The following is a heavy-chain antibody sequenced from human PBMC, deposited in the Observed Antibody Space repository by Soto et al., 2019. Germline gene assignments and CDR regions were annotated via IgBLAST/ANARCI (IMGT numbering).Heavy chain of an antibody. CDR2: IYYSGST. CDR3: ARDLVVGGAFDI. Sequence: QVQLQESGPGLVKPSQTLSLTCTVSGGSISSGGYYWSWIRQHPGKGLEWIGYIYYSGSTYYNPSLKSRVTISVDTDKNQSSLKLSSVTAADTAVYYCARDLVVGGAFDIWGQGTMVTVSS. V-gene: IGHV4-31*03. CDR1: GGSISSGGYY. J-gene: IGHJ3*02. D-gene: IGHD2-15*01.